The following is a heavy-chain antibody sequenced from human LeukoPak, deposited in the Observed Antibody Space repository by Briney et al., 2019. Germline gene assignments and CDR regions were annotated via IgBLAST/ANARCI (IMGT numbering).Heavy chain of an antibody. CDR3: ARQGLLEWSYFDY. CDR1: GGSISSSSYY. V-gene: IGHV4-39*01. D-gene: IGHD3-3*01. CDR2: IYYSGST. J-gene: IGHJ4*02. Sequence: SETLSLTCTVSGGSISSSSYYWGWIRQPPGKGLEWIGSIYYSGSTYYNPSLKSRVTISVDTSKNQFSLKLSSVTAADTAVYYCARQGLLEWSYFDYWGQGTLVTVSS.